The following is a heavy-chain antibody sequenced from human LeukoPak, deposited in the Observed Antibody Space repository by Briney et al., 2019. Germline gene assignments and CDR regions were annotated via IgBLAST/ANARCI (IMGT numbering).Heavy chain of an antibody. CDR1: GFTFSSYW. J-gene: IGHJ6*04. CDR2: IKEDGSEK. D-gene: IGHD3-10*02. V-gene: IGHV3-7*01. Sequence: GGSLRLSCAASGFTFSSYWVSWVRQAPGKGLEWVANIKEDGSEKYYVDSVMGRFTISRDNAKNSLYLQMNSLRAEDTAVYYCAELGITMIGGVWGKGTTVTISS. CDR3: AELGITMIGGV.